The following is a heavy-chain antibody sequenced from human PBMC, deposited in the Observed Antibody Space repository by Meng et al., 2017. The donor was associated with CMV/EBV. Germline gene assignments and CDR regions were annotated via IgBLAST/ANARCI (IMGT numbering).Heavy chain of an antibody. Sequence: ASVKVSCKASGYTFTSYGISWVRQAPGQGREWMGWISAYNGNTNYAQKLQGRVTMTTDTATSTAYMELRSLRSDDTAVYYCARVVVVPAATTLRYYYYGMDVWGQGTTVTVSS. J-gene: IGHJ6*02. CDR1: GYTFTSYG. CDR3: ARVVVVPAATTLRYYYYGMDV. V-gene: IGHV1-18*01. D-gene: IGHD2-2*01. CDR2: ISAYNGNT.